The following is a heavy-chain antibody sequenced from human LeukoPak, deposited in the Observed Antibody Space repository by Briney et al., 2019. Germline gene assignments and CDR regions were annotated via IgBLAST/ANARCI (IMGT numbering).Heavy chain of an antibody. CDR3: ARDSHGYYYGSGSYPPGGYYYGMDV. D-gene: IGHD3-10*01. CDR2: IIPIFGTA. V-gene: IGHV1-69*13. J-gene: IGHJ6*04. Sequence: EASVKVSCKASGGTFSSYAISWVRPAPGQGLEWMGGIIPIFGTANYAQKFQGRVTITADESTSTAYMELSSLRSEDTAVYYCARDSHGYYYGSGSYPPGGYYYGMDVWGKGTTVTVSS. CDR1: GGTFSSYA.